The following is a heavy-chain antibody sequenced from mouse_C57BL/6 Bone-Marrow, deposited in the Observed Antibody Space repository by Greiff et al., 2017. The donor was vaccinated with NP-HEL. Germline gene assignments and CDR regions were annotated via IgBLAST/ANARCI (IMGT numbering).Heavy chain of an antibody. CDR1: GFTFSDYY. V-gene: IGHV5-16*01. Sequence: EVQLVESEGGLVQPGSSMILSCTASGFTFSDYYMAWVRQVPEKGLEWVANINYDGSSTYYLDSLKSRFIISRDNAKNILYLQMSSLKSEDTATYYCARDRLNYFDYWGQGTTLTVSS. J-gene: IGHJ2*01. CDR3: ARDRLNYFDY. CDR2: INYDGSST.